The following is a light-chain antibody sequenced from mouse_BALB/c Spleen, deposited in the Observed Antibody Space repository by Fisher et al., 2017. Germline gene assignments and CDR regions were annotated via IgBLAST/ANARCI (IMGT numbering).Light chain of an antibody. Sequence: IVLTQTTALMSASPGEKVTMTCSASSSVSYMYWYQQKPGSSPKPWIYRTSNLASGVPARFSGSGSGTSYSLTISSMEAEDAATYYCHQYHRSPLTFGAGTKLELK. CDR3: HQYHRSPLT. CDR1: SSVSY. V-gene: IGKV4-61*01. CDR2: RTS. J-gene: IGKJ5*01.